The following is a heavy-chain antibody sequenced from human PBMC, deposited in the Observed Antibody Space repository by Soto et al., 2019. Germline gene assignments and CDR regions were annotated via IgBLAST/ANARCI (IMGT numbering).Heavy chain of an antibody. V-gene: IGHV4-59*07. D-gene: IGHD2-2*01. CDR2: IYYSGST. CDR3: ARTVVVPAAPYYYGMDV. J-gene: IGHJ6*02. CDR1: GGYISSYS. Sequence: SATLSLTCTVSGGYISSYSWRCIRQHPWKGLEWVVYIYYSGSTNYNPSLKSRVTTSVDTAKNQFSLKLSSVTAAHTAVYYCARTVVVPAAPYYYGMDVSGQGTTVNVCS.